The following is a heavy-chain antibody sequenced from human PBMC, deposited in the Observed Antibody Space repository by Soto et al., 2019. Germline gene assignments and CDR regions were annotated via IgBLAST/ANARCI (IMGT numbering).Heavy chain of an antibody. Sequence: PSETLTLTCTVSGGSIGGYYWGWIRQPPGKGLEWVGFIYYSGSTNYNPSLKSRVTISVDTSKNQFTLKMSPVTAADTPVYYCASTPVVYHDILTGTAFDIWGQGTMVTVSS. D-gene: IGHD3-9*01. CDR2: IYYSGST. V-gene: IGHV4-59*01. J-gene: IGHJ3*02. CDR1: GGSIGGYY. CDR3: ASTPVVYHDILTGTAFDI.